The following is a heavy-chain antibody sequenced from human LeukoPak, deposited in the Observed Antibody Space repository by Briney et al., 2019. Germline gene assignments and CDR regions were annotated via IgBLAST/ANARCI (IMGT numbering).Heavy chain of an antibody. V-gene: IGHV3-21*01. J-gene: IGHJ3*02. CDR3: ARDGDVDTANAFDI. CDR1: GFTFSSYS. CDR2: ISSSSSYI. Sequence: GGSLRLSCAAAGFTFSSYSMNWVRQAPGKGLEWVSSISSSSSYIYYADSVKGRFTISRDNAKNSLYLQMNSLRAEDPAVYYCARDGDVDTANAFDIWGQGTMVTVSS. D-gene: IGHD5-18*01.